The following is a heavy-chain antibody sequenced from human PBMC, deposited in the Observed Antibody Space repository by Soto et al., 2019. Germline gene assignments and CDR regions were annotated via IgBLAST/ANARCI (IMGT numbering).Heavy chain of an antibody. CDR2: IYWNGIE. V-gene: IGHV2-5*01. D-gene: IGHD2-2*01. CDR3: AHTRVPDILDY. J-gene: IGHJ4*01. CDR1: GFSLSTSGLG. Sequence: QITLRESGPTLVKPTQTLTLTCTFSGFSLSTSGLGVAWIRQPPGKPLEWLALIYWNGIERYSPSLKSRLTITKDTSKNEVVLTMTNMDPLDTATFYCAHTRVPDILDYWGQGTLVTVSS.